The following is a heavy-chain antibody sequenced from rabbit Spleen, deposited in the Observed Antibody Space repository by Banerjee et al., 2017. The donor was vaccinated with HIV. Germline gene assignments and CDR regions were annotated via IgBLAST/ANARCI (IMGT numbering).Heavy chain of an antibody. J-gene: IGHJ4*01. CDR2: IYAGSSGST. V-gene: IGHV1S45*01. CDR3: ARGSATMTMVITGYYLNL. CDR1: GFDFSSNA. D-gene: IGHD2-1*01. Sequence: QEQLVESGGGLVQPEGSLTLTCKAAGFDFSSNAMCWVRQAPGKGLECIACIYAGSSGSTYYASWAKGRFTISKTSSTTVTLQMTSLTAADTATYFCARGSATMTMVITGYYLNLWGQGTLVTVS.